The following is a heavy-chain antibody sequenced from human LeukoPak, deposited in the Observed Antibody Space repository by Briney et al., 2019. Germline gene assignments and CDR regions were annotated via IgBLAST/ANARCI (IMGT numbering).Heavy chain of an antibody. J-gene: IGHJ4*02. CDR2: ISYDGSNK. Sequence: PGRSLRLSCAASGFTFSSYGMHWVRQAPGKGLEWVAVISYDGSNKYYADSVKGRFTISRDNSMNTLYLQMNSLRAEDTAVYYCAKDISPTAMVVVGLDYWGQGTLVTVSS. V-gene: IGHV3-30*18. CDR3: AKDISPTAMVVVGLDY. D-gene: IGHD5-18*01. CDR1: GFTFSSYG.